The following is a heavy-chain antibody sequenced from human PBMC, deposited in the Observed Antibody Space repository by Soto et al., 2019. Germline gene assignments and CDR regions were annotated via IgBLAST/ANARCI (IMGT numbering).Heavy chain of an antibody. Sequence: QLQLQESGPGLVKPSETLSPTCTVSGGSISSNNYFWGWIRQPPGKALEWIGSISYRGRTYSPRSLKSRVPISVDTSKNQFSLKLSSVTAADTAVCYCARPADLYYFAYWGQGTLVTVSS. CDR3: ARPADLYYFAY. CDR2: ISYRGRT. J-gene: IGHJ4*02. V-gene: IGHV4-39*01. CDR1: GGSISSNNYF.